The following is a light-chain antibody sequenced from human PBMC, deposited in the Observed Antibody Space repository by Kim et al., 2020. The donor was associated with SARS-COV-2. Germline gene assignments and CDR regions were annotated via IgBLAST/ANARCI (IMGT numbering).Light chain of an antibody. V-gene: IGLV3-1*01. J-gene: IGLJ2*01. CDR3: QTWDSSTGV. Sequence: GSPGQTASITCSGDALGDKYTSWYQQKSGQSPVLVIYQDNKRPSGIPERFSGSHSGNTATLTISGTQAMDEADYYCQTWDSSTGVFGGGTQLTVL. CDR2: QDN. CDR1: ALGDKY.